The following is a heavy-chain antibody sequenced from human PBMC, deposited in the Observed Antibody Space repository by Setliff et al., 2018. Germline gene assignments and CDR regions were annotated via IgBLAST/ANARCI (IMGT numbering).Heavy chain of an antibody. CDR2: INPSSGLT. CDR1: GYTLTNYY. Sequence: ASVKVSCKASGYTLTNYYMHWVRQAPGQGLEWMGIINPSSGLTRYAQKFQGRVTMTRETSTSKVYMEVSSLRSEDTAVYYCARDRYYKSWCGTAIAGPHDAFDIWGQGTMVTVSS. V-gene: IGHV1-46*03. J-gene: IGHJ3*02. CDR3: ARDRYYKSWCGTAIAGPHDAFDI. D-gene: IGHD3-3*01.